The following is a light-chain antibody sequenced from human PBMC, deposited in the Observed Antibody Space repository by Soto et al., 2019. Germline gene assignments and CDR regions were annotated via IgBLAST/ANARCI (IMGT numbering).Light chain of an antibody. Sequence: QAVVTQEPSLTVSPGGTVTLTCASSTGAVTSGYYPSWFQQIPGQAPRSVIYSTSSRHSWTPARFSGSLLGGKAALTLSSVQPEDEAEYYCLLYYGGVQVFGGGTKVTVL. CDR1: TGAVTSGYY. CDR3: LLYYGGVQV. J-gene: IGLJ3*02. V-gene: IGLV7-43*01. CDR2: STS.